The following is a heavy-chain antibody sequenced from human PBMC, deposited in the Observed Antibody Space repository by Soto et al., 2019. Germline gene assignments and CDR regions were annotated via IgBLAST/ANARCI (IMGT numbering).Heavy chain of an antibody. D-gene: IGHD2-15*01. CDR3: AREWGPGEVVVVVAATRFAFDI. V-gene: IGHV6-1*01. J-gene: IGHJ3*02. CDR2: TYYRSKWYN. Sequence: PSQTLSLTCAISGDSVSSNSAAWNWIRQSPSRGLEWLGRTYYRSKWYNDYAVSVKSRITINPDTSKNHFSLQLNSVTPEDTAVYYCAREWGPGEVVVVVAATRFAFDIWGQGTMVTVSS. CDR1: GDSVSSNSAA.